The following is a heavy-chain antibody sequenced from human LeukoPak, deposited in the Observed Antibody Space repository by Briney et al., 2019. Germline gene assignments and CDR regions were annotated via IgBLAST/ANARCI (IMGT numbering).Heavy chain of an antibody. D-gene: IGHD6-13*01. CDR3: AREYSSSWYGYYFDY. Sequence: GGSLSLSCAASGFTFSSYWMHWVRQAPGKGLVWVSRINSDGSSTSYADSVKGRFTISRDNAKNTLYLQMNSLRAEDTAVYYCAREYSSSWYGYYFDYWGQGTLVTVSS. CDR1: GFTFSSYW. V-gene: IGHV3-74*01. CDR2: INSDGSST. J-gene: IGHJ4*02.